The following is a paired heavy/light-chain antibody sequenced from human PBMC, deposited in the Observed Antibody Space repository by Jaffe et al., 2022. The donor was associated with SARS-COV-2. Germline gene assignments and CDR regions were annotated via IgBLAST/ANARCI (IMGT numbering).Heavy chain of an antibody. D-gene: IGHD2-8*01. CDR1: GGSISSSSYY. J-gene: IGHJ4*02. CDR3: VRLPGYCSYGVCQPMSYFDC. V-gene: IGHV4-39*01. CDR2: IYYRGST. Sequence: QLQLQESGPGLVKPSETLSLTCTVSGGSISSSSYYWGWIRQPPGKGLEWIGSIYYRGSTYYYPSLMSRVTISVDTSKNQFSLKLSSVTAADTAVYYCVRLPGYCSYGVCQPMSYFDCWGPGTLVTVSS.
Light chain of an antibody. CDR3: QQFNSFIT. V-gene: IGKV1-9*01. CDR1: QDISSY. J-gene: IGKJ5*01. Sequence: DIQLTQSPSFLSASVGDRVTITCRASQDISSYLAWYQQEPGKAPKLLIYAASTLQSGVPSRFSGSGSGTEFTLTISSLQPEDFATYYCQQFNSFITFGQGTRLEIK. CDR2: AAS.